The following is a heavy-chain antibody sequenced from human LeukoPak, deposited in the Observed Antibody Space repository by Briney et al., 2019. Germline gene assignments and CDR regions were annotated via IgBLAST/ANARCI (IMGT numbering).Heavy chain of an antibody. CDR3: ARVLRQDAFDI. J-gene: IGHJ3*02. Sequence: QTSQTLSLTCAVSGGSISSGGYSWSWIRQPPGKGLEWIGYIYHSGSTNYNPSLKSRVTISVDKSKNQFSLKLSSVTAADTAVYYCARVLRQDAFDIWGQGTMVTVSS. CDR2: IYHSGST. CDR1: GGSISSGGYS. V-gene: IGHV4-30-2*01. D-gene: IGHD4-17*01.